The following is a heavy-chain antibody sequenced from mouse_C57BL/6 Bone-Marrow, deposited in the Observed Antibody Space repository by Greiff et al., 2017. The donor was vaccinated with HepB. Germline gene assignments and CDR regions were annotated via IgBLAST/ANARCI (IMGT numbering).Heavy chain of an antibody. CDR1: GYTFTDYY. CDR2: INPYNGGT. CDR3: ARVCCGSSYWYFDV. J-gene: IGHJ1*03. Sequence: EVQLQQSGPVLVKPGASVKMSCKASGYTFTDYYMHWVKQSHGKSLEWIGVINPYNGGTSYNQKFKGKATLTVDKSSSTAYMALNSLTSEDSAVYYCARVCCGSSYWYFDVWGTGTTVTVSS. D-gene: IGHD1-1*01. V-gene: IGHV1-19*01.